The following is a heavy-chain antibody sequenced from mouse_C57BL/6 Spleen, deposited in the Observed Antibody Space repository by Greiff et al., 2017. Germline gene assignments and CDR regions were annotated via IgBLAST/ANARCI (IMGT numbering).Heavy chain of an antibody. CDR1: GFTFSDYY. Sequence: EVQGVESEGGLVQPGSSMKLSCTASGFTFSDYYMAWVRQVPEKGLEWVANINYDGSGTYYLDPLKSRFIISGDNSKNILYLQISRLTSEDTAKYYCARELWDRAMDYWGQGTSVTVSS. CDR3: ARELWDRAMDY. D-gene: IGHD3-3*01. J-gene: IGHJ4*01. V-gene: IGHV5-16*01. CDR2: INYDGSGT.